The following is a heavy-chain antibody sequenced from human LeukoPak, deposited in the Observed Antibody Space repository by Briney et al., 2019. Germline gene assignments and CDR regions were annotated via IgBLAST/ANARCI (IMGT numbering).Heavy chain of an antibody. CDR2: IKEDGSEK. CDR3: ARDYPYYYDGMWYCDY. J-gene: IGHJ4*02. Sequence: PGGSLRLSCAASGFTFSNYWMHWVRQAPGKGLEWVANIKEDGSEKYFVDSVKGRFTISRDNAKNSLYLQMNSLRAEDTAVYYCARDYPYYYDGMWYCDYWGQGTLVSVSS. CDR1: GFTFSNYW. V-gene: IGHV3-7*01. D-gene: IGHD3-22*01.